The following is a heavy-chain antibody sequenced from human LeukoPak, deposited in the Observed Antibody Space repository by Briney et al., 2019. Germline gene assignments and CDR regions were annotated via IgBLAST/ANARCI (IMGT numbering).Heavy chain of an antibody. V-gene: IGHV4-38-2*02. CDR1: GYSISSGYY. CDR2: IYHSGST. CDR3: ARLGVYYDSSGYYRPRGYMDV. J-gene: IGHJ6*03. Sequence: SETLSLTCTVSGYSISSGYYWGWIRQPPGKGLEWIGSIYHSGSTYYNPSLKSRVTISVDTSKNQFSLKLSSVTAADTAVYYCARLGVYYDSSGYYRPRGYMDVWGKGTTVTVSS. D-gene: IGHD3-22*01.